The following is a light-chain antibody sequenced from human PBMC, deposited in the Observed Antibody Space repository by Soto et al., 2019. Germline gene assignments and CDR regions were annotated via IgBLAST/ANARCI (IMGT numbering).Light chain of an antibody. J-gene: IGKJ4*01. CDR1: QDISKY. CDR2: DAS. CDR3: QQYDNLPLT. V-gene: IGKV1-33*01. Sequence: DIQMTQSPSSLSASVGDRVIITCQASQDISKYLNWYQQKPGKAPKLLIYDASKLETGVPSRFSGSASGTDFTFTISSMQPEDIATYYCQQYDNLPLTFGGGTKVEIK.